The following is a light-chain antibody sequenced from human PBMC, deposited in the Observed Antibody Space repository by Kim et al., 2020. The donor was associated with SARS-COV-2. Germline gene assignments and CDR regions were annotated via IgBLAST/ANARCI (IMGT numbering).Light chain of an antibody. Sequence: NFMLTQPHSVSESPGKTVTISCTRSSGSIASNYVQWYQQRPGSAPTTVIYEDNQRPSGVPDRFSGSIDSSSNSASLNISGLKTEDEADYYCQSYDSSNHEVFGGGTQLTVL. V-gene: IGLV6-57*04. CDR3: QSYDSSNHEV. J-gene: IGLJ3*02. CDR1: SGSIASNY. CDR2: EDN.